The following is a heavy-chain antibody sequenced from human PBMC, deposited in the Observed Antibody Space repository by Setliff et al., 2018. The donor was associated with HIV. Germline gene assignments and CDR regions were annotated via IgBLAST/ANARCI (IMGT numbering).Heavy chain of an antibody. CDR3: TRDRRGSNSWSGYNGGFDY. Sequence: PGGSLRLSCAASGFSFSNYWMNWVRQVPGKGLEWVGFIRSKSIGGTTDYGASVQGRFTISTDDSKAIAYRQMNSLTTADAAVYFCTRDRRGSNSWSGYNGGFDYWGQGTLVTVSS. D-gene: IGHD3-3*01. CDR2: IRSKSIGGTT. J-gene: IGHJ4*02. CDR1: GFSFSNYW. V-gene: IGHV3-49*04.